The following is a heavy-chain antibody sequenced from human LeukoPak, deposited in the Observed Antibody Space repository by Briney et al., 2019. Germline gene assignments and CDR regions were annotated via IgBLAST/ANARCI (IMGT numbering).Heavy chain of an antibody. CDR2: IKVDGSEK. V-gene: IGHV3-7*01. J-gene: IGHJ4*02. D-gene: IGHD3-22*01. CDR3: ARGSTYYDSSGQVPFDY. CDR1: GFIFISFW. Sequence: PGGSLRLSCAASGFIFISFWMSWVRQAPGKGLEWVANIKVDGSEKYYVDSVKGRFTISRDNAEKSLYLQMNSLRAEDTAVYYCARGSTYYDSSGQVPFDYWGQGTLVTVSS.